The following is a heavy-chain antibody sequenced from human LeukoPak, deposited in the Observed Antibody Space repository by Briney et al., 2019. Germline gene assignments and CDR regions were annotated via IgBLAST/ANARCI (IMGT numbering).Heavy chain of an antibody. J-gene: IGHJ4*02. Sequence: SQTLSLTCTVSGGSMSLYYWSCIRQTPGKGLEWIGYTFTSGGTTYNTSLKSRVTISVDTSKNQFCLKMTSVTAADTAVYYCARGDNGAGSYYAYWGKGTLVTVSS. CDR1: GGSMSLYY. CDR3: ARGDNGAGSYYAY. D-gene: IGHD3-10*01. V-gene: IGHV4-4*09. CDR2: TFTSGGT.